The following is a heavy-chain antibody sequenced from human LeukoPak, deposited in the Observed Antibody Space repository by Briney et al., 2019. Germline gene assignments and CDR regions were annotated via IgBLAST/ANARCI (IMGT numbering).Heavy chain of an antibody. CDR2: ISAYNGHT. CDR1: GYTFTSNG. Sequence: ASVKVSCKASGYTFTSNGISWVRQAPGQGLEWMGWISAYNGHTNYAQKLQGRVTMTTDTSTSTAYMELSSLRSEDTAVYYCATHSPEWRYSGYYNYYYIDVWGKGTTVTVSS. D-gene: IGHD5-12*01. CDR3: ATHSPEWRYSGYYNYYYIDV. J-gene: IGHJ6*03. V-gene: IGHV1-18*01.